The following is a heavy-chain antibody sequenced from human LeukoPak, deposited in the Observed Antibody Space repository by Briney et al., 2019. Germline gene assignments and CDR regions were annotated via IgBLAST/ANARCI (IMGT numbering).Heavy chain of an antibody. J-gene: IGHJ4*02. Sequence: ASVKVSCKASGYTFTSYYMHWVRQAPGQGLEWMGIINPSGSSTSYAQKFQGRATMTRDTSTSTVYMELSSLRSEDTAVYYCAREEWSHFDYWGQGTLVTVSS. CDR2: INPSGSST. V-gene: IGHV1-46*01. CDR1: GYTFTSYY. D-gene: IGHD2-8*01. CDR3: AREEWSHFDY.